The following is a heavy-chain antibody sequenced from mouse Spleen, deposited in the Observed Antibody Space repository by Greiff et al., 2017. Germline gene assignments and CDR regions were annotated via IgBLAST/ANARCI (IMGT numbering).Heavy chain of an antibody. Sequence: EVMLVESGGGLVKPGGSLKLSCAASGFTFSSYTMSWVRQTPEKRLEWVATISGGGGNTYYPDSVKGRFTISRDNAKNTLYLQMSSLRSEDTALYYCARLGSRGYYFDYWGQGTTLTVSS. CDR3: ARLGSRGYYFDY. D-gene: IGHD3-3*01. J-gene: IGHJ2*01. V-gene: IGHV5-9*01. CDR2: ISGGGGNT. CDR1: GFTFSSYT.